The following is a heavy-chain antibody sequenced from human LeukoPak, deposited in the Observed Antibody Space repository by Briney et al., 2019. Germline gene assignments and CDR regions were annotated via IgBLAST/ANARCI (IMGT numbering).Heavy chain of an antibody. CDR2: ISGSGSDM. J-gene: IGHJ4*02. Sequence: GGSLRLSCVVSGFGFSDSYMTWIRQTPGKGLEWLAYISGSGSDMYYADSVKGRFTISRDNAKNSLYLQMNSLRPDDTALYYCARGVEPKYYYDSSGYEQIDYWGQGTLVTVSS. D-gene: IGHD3-22*01. CDR3: ARGVEPKYYYDSSGYEQIDY. V-gene: IGHV3-11*01. CDR1: GFGFSDSY.